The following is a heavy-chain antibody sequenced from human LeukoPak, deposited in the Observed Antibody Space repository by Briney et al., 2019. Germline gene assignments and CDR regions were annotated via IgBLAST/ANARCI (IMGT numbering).Heavy chain of an antibody. CDR2: ISGSGGST. D-gene: IGHD6-13*01. Sequence: GGSLRLSCAASGFTFSSYAMSWVRQAPGKGLEWVSAISGSGGSTYYAGSVKGRFTISRDNSKNTLYLQMNSLRAEDTAVYYCASKTPGYSSSWFDAFDIWGQGTMVTVSS. CDR1: GFTFSSYA. V-gene: IGHV3-23*01. CDR3: ASKTPGYSSSWFDAFDI. J-gene: IGHJ3*02.